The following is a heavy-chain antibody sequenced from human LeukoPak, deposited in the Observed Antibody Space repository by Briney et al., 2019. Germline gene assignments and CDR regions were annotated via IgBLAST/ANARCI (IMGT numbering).Heavy chain of an antibody. D-gene: IGHD3-22*01. J-gene: IGHJ4*02. CDR3: ARERYYYDSSGYYFDY. CDR1: GYSFSSYW. Sequence: GESLKISCRASGYSFSSYWIGWVRQMPGKGLEWMGIIYPGDSDTRYSPSFQGQVTISADKSISTAYLQWSSLKASDTAMYYCARERYYYDSSGYYFDYWGQGTLVTVSS. V-gene: IGHV5-51*06. CDR2: IYPGDSDT.